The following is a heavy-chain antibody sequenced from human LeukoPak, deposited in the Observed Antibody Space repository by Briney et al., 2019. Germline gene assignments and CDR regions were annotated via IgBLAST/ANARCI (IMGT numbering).Heavy chain of an antibody. CDR3: ASDYGGNSASIDN. J-gene: IGHJ4*02. Sequence: SETLSLTCAVYGGSFSSSYWSWIRQPPGEGLEWIGYIYYSGSTNYNPSLKSRVTISVDTSKNQFSLKLSSVTAADTAVYYCASDYGGNSASIDNWGQGTLVTVSS. CDR1: GGSFSSSY. CDR2: IYYSGST. V-gene: IGHV4-59*01. D-gene: IGHD4-23*01.